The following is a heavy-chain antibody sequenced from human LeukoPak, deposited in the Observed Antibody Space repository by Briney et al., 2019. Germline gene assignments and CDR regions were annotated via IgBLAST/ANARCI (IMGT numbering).Heavy chain of an antibody. CDR3: ATVERSFDY. CDR2: ISGSGGST. Sequence: PGGSLRLSCAASGFTFSSYAMSWVRQAPGKGLEGVSAISGSGGSTYYADSVRGRFTISRDNSKNTLYLQMNSLRAEDTAVYYCATVERSFDYWGQGTLVTVSS. CDR1: GFTFSSYA. J-gene: IGHJ4*02. V-gene: IGHV3-23*01.